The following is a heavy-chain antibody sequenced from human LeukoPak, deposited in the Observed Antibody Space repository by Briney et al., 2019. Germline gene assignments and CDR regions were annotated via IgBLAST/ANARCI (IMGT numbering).Heavy chain of an antibody. D-gene: IGHD6-19*01. J-gene: IGHJ4*02. CDR1: GFTFSSYA. CDR2: ISGSGGST. CDR3: AKDLGSAGGSGWYSLDFDY. Sequence: GGSLRLSCAASGFTFSSYAMSWVRQAPGKGLEWVSAISGSGGSTYYADSVKGRFTISRDNSKNTLYLQMNSLRAEDTAVYYCAKDLGSAGGSGWYSLDFDYWGQGTLVTVSS. V-gene: IGHV3-23*01.